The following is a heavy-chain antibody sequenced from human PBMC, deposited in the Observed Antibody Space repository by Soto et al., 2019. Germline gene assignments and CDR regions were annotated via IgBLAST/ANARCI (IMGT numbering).Heavy chain of an antibody. CDR3: ATSGGDSSGYYYLTLWY. CDR2: FDPEDGET. J-gene: IGHJ4*02. CDR1: GYTLTELS. D-gene: IGHD3-22*01. V-gene: IGHV1-24*01. Sequence: ASVKVSCKVSGYTLTELSMHWVRQAPGKGLEWMGGFDPEDGETIYAQKFQGRVTMTEDTSTDTAYMELSSLRSEDTAVYYCATSGGDSSGYYYLTLWYWGQGTLVTSPQ.